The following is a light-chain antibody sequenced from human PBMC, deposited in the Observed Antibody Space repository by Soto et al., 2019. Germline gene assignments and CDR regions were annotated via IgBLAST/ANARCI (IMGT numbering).Light chain of an antibody. J-gene: IGLJ2*01. CDR3: STYDYSLNVVV. CDR2: LNN. CDR1: SSNIGSNT. Sequence: QSVLTQPPSSSGTPGQRGTISCSGSSSNIGSNTVEWYQQLPGTAPKFLIYLNNQRPSGVPDRFSGSKSGTSAFLSISGLQSDYEAVYYCSTYDYSLNVVVFCGGTKVTVL. V-gene: IGLV1-44*01.